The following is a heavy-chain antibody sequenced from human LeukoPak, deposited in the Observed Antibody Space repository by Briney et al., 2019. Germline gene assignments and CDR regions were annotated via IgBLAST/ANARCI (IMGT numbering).Heavy chain of an antibody. CDR2: INSGGSAI. V-gene: IGHV3-48*03. D-gene: IGHD1-26*01. CDR1: GFTFNSYE. CDR3: ARGGSYVHY. Sequence: GGSLRLACAASGFTFNSYEMNWVRQAPGKGLEWVSYINSGGSAIYYADSVKGRFTISRDNAKNSLYLQMNSLRADDTAVYYCARGGSYVHYWGQGTLVTVSS. J-gene: IGHJ4*02.